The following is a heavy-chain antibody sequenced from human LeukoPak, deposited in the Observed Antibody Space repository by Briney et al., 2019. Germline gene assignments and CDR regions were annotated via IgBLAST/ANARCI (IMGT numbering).Heavy chain of an antibody. CDR3: AREGHYYGSSGYDY. V-gene: IGHV3-66*02. J-gene: IGHJ4*02. CDR2: IYSGGST. Sequence: GGSLRLSCAASGFTVSSNYMSWVRQAPGKGLEWVSVIYSGGSTYYADSVKGRFTISRDNSENTLYLQMNRLRAEDTAVYYCAREGHYYGSSGYDYWGQGTLVTVSS. D-gene: IGHD3-22*01. CDR1: GFTVSSNY.